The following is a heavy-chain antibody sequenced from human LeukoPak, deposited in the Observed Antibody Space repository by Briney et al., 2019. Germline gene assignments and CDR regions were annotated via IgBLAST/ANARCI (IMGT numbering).Heavy chain of an antibody. V-gene: IGHV1-69*05. Sequence: SVKVSCKASGGTFSSYAISWVRQAPGQGLEWMGGIIPIFGTANYAQKFQGRVTITTDKSTSTAYMELSSLRSEDTAVYYCARDSGRCSSTSCYPDDAFYIWGQGTMVTVSS. CDR3: ARDSGRCSSTSCYPDDAFYI. CDR2: IIPIFGTA. CDR1: GGTFSSYA. J-gene: IGHJ3*02. D-gene: IGHD2-2*01.